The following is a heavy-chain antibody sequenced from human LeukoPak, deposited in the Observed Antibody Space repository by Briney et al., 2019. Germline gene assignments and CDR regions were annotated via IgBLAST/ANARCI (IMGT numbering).Heavy chain of an antibody. CDR2: IIPILDLP. Sequence: ASVKVSCKASGGTFSSYAISWVRQAPGQGLEWMGRIIPILDLPKYAQKFQGRVTVTADKSTSTAYMELSSLRSEDTAMYYCAAQNSSSYYFDYWGQGILVTVPS. V-gene: IGHV1-69*04. J-gene: IGHJ4*02. CDR1: GGTFSSYA. D-gene: IGHD6-13*01. CDR3: AAQNSSSYYFDY.